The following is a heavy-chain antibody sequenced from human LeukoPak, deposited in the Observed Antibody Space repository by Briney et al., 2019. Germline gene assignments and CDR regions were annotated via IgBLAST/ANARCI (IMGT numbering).Heavy chain of an antibody. J-gene: IGHJ4*02. CDR1: GYTFTVYW. Sequence: GESLKISCKTSGYTFTVYWIGWVRQMPGKGLEWMGIIYPIDSDSKYSPSFQGQVTISADKSINTAYLQWSSLKTSDTGIYYCVRLWDSCFDFWGQGTLVTVSS. V-gene: IGHV5-51*01. CDR2: IYPIDSDS. D-gene: IGHD2-15*01. CDR3: VRLWDSCFDF.